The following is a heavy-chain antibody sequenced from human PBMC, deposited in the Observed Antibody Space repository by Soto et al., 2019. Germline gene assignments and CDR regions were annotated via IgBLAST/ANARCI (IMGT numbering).Heavy chain of an antibody. CDR3: AGTHWKSWSHHFDY. Sequence: GSLRLSCAASGFTFSSYSMNWVRQAPGKGLEWVSSISSSSSYIYYADSVKGRFTISGDNAKNSLYLQMNSLRAEDTAVYYCAGTHWKSWSHHFDYWGQGTLVTVSS. V-gene: IGHV3-21*01. CDR2: ISSSSSYI. CDR1: GFTFSSYS. D-gene: IGHD1-26*01. J-gene: IGHJ4*02.